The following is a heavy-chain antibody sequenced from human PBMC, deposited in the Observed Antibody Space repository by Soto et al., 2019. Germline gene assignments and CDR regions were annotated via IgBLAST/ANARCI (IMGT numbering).Heavy chain of an antibody. V-gene: IGHV1-69*01. CDR3: ASVTRTGNHGIDV. CDR2: IFPMFGTT. D-gene: IGHD3-10*01. CDR1: GGSFTNQA. J-gene: IGHJ6*02. Sequence: QVLLVQAGGGVKIPGSSVKISCKASGGSFTNQAVSWVRQAPGEGLEWMGAIFPMFGTTFNAQRFQGRVTITADEATSPAYRELSTLSLEDTAVYYCASVTRTGNHGIDVWGHATAVSVSS.